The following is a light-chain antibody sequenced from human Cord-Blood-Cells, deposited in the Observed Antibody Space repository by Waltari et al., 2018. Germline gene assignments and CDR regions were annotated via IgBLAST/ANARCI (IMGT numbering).Light chain of an antibody. J-gene: IGLJ1*01. CDR3: QSADSSGTYV. CDR2: KDS. CDR1: ALPKPY. Sequence: SDELTQPPSVSVSPGQTARITCSGDALPKPYAYWYQQKPGQAPVLVIYKDSERPSGIPERFSGSSSGTTVTLTISGVQAEDEADYYCQSADSSGTYVFGTGTKVTVL. V-gene: IGLV3-25*02.